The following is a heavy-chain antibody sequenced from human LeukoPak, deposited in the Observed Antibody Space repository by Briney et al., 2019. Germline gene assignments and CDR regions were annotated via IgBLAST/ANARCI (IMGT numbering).Heavy chain of an antibody. Sequence: SETLSLTCTVSGGSISSYYWSWIRQPPRKGLEWIGYIHYTGSTNYNPSPKSRVTISVDTSKNQFSLKLSSVTAADTAVYYCARDLRDSDCGGDCYTNWFDPWGQGTLVTVSS. CDR2: IHYTGST. J-gene: IGHJ5*02. CDR3: ARDLRDSDCGGDCYTNWFDP. CDR1: GGSISSYY. D-gene: IGHD2-21*02. V-gene: IGHV4-59*01.